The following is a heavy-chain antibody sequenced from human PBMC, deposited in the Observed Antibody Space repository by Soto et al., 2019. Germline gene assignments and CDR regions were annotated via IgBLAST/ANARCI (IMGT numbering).Heavy chain of an antibody. CDR3: SKSLDY. CDR2: INQDGSEK. J-gene: IGHJ4*02. CDR1: GFTFNSNW. V-gene: IGHV3-7*01. Sequence: GGSLRLSCAASGFTFNSNWMDWVRKAPGKGLEWVANINQDGSEKNYVDSVKGRFTISRDNAKNSLYLQMSSLTAEDSALYYCSKSLDYWGQGALVTVSS.